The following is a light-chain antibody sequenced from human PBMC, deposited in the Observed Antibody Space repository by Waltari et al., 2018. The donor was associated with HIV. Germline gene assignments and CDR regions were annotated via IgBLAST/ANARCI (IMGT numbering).Light chain of an antibody. V-gene: IGLV8-61*01. CDR1: SDSVSTTHY. J-gene: IGLJ3*02. CDR2: STN. CDR3: VLYMGGAWV. Sequence: QTVVTQEPSFSVSPGGTVTLTCGLRSDSVSTTHYASWYRQTPGQAPRTLIYSTNVRSSGVPDRFSGSILGNKAALTITGAQADDECHYYCVLYMGGAWVFGGGIKLTVL.